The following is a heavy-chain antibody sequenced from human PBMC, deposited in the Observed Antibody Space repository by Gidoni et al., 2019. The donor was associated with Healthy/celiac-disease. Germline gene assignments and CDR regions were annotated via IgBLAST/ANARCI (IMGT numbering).Heavy chain of an antibody. CDR3: AREGGSWYAPHYYYYYMDV. Sequence: EVQLVESGGGLVQPGGSLRLSCAASGFTFSSYSMNWVRQAPGKGLEWVSYISSSSSTIYYADSVKGRFTISRDNAKNSLYLQMNSLRDEDTAVYYCAREGGSWYAPHYYYYYMDVWGKGTTVTVSS. V-gene: IGHV3-48*02. D-gene: IGHD6-13*01. CDR2: ISSSSSTI. CDR1: GFTFSSYS. J-gene: IGHJ6*03.